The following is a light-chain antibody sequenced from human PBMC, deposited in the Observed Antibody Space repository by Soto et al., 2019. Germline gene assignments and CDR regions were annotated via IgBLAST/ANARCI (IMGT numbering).Light chain of an antibody. V-gene: IGKV3-15*01. Sequence: ELEMTQSPASRSASPGETVTLSCSATQTAYKNLAWYQQKPGQPPRLLIFAASTRAPGLPARFSGSGSGTEFTLTISSLQSEDSAIYYCQEYNRWPPEFIFGPGTRLEIK. CDR2: AAS. CDR1: QTAYKN. CDR3: QEYNRWPPEFI. J-gene: IGKJ2*01.